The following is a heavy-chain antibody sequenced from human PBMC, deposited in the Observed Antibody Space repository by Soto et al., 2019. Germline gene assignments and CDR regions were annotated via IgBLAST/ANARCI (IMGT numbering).Heavy chain of an antibody. CDR3: AREVPVVMSNCFDP. D-gene: IGHD2-2*01. CDR2: INAGNGNT. CDR1: GYTFTSYA. V-gene: IGHV1-3*01. J-gene: IGHJ5*02. Sequence: ASVKVSCKASGYTFTSYAMHWVRQAPGQRLEWMGWINAGNGNTKYSQSFQGRVTITRDTSANTAYMEPSSLRSEDTAVYYCAREVPVVMSNCFDPWGQGTLVTVSS.